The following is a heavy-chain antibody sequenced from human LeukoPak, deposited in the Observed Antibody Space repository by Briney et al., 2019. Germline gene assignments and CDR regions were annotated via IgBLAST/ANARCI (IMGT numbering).Heavy chain of an antibody. CDR3: AKPNTHDAFDI. J-gene: IGHJ3*02. CDR2: IYSGGST. V-gene: IGHV3-66*01. Sequence: PGGSLRLSCAASGFTVSSNYMSWVRQAPGKGLEWVSVIYSGGSTYYADSVKGRFTISRDNSKNTLYLQMNSLRAEDTAVYYCAKPNTHDAFDIWGQGTMVTVSS. D-gene: IGHD4/OR15-4a*01. CDR1: GFTVSSNY.